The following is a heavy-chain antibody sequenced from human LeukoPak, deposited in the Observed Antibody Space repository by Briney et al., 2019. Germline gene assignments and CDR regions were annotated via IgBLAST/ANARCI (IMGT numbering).Heavy chain of an antibody. Sequence: GGSLRLSCAASGFTFSSYAMSWVRQAPGKGLEWVSAISGSGGSTYYADSVKGRFTISRDNSKNTLYLQMNSLRAEDTAVYYCAKTYYYDSSGHLGFDYWGQGTLVTVSA. J-gene: IGHJ4*02. V-gene: IGHV3-23*01. CDR3: AKTYYYDSSGHLGFDY. CDR1: GFTFSSYA. CDR2: ISGSGGST. D-gene: IGHD3-22*01.